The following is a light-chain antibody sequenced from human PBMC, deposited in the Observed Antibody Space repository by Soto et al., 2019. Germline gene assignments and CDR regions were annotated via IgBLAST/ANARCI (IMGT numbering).Light chain of an antibody. Sequence: EIVLTQSPGTLSLSPGERATLSCRASQTVRNNYLAWYQQKPGQAPRLLIYDASSRATGIPDRFSGSGSGTDLTLTISRLEPEDFAVYYCHQYDSWT. V-gene: IGKV3-20*01. CDR3: HQYDSWT. CDR2: DAS. CDR1: QTVRNNY. J-gene: IGKJ1*01.